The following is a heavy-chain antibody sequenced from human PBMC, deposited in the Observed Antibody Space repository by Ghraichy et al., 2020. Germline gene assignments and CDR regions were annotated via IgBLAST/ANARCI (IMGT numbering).Heavy chain of an antibody. J-gene: IGHJ6*02. CDR1: GGSFSAYY. V-gene: IGHV4-34*01. Sequence: SETLSLTCAVYGGSFSAYYWSWLRQPPGRGLEWIGEINHSGSTNYNPSLQSRVAISVDTSKNQFSVKLSSVTAADTAVYYCARGPTSINYYYGLDVWGHGSTVTVSS. CDR2: INHSGST. CDR3: ARGPTSINYYYGLDV.